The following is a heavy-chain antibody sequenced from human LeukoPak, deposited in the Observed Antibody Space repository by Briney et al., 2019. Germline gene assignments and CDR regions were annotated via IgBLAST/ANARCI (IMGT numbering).Heavy chain of an antibody. D-gene: IGHD3-22*01. Sequence: SGTLSLTCTVAGGSISNNLYYWGWVRQPPGKGLEWIGSLYYTGSTYYNLSLKSRATISVDRSKNQFSLKLSSVTAADTAVYYCARVDGSGYVQGERFDYWGQGTLVTVSS. CDR1: GGSISNNLYY. J-gene: IGHJ4*02. V-gene: IGHV4-39*07. CDR2: LYYTGST. CDR3: ARVDGSGYVQGERFDY.